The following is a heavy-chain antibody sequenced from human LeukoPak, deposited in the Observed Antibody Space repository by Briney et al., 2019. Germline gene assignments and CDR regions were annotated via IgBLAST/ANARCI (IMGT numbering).Heavy chain of an antibody. CDR2: ISGSGGST. CDR3: ARVSIGWYSFDY. V-gene: IGHV3-23*01. Sequence: GGSLRLSCAASGFTFSSYAMSWVRQAPGKGLEWVSAISGSGGSTYYADSVKGRFTISRDNSKNTLYLQMNSLRAEGTAVYYCARVSIGWYSFDYWGQGTLVTVSS. D-gene: IGHD6-19*01. J-gene: IGHJ4*02. CDR1: GFTFSSYA.